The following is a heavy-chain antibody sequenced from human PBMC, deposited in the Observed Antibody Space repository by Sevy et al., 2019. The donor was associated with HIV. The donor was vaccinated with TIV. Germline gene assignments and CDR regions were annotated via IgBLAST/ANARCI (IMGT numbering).Heavy chain of an antibody. CDR3: AKDYDYVWGSFDY. D-gene: IGHD3-16*01. Sequence: GGSLKLSCAASGFTFSSYAMSWVRQAPGKGLEWVSAISGSGGSTYYADSVKDRFTISRDNSKNTLYLQMNSLRAEDTAVYYCAKDYDYVWGSFDYWGQGTLVTVSS. CDR2: ISGSGGST. J-gene: IGHJ4*02. CDR1: GFTFSSYA. V-gene: IGHV3-23*01.